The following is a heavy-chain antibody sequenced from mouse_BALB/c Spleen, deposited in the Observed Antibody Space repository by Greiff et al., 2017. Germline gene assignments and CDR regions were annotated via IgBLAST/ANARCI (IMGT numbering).Heavy chain of an antibody. Sequence: VMLVESGPELVKPGASVRISCKASGYTFTSYYIHWVKQRPGQGLEWIGWIYPGNVNTKYNEKFKGKATLTADKSSSTAYMQLSSLTSEDSAVYFCASDGNYWFAYWGQGTLVTVSA. CDR3: ASDGNYWFAY. D-gene: IGHD2-1*01. J-gene: IGHJ3*01. CDR2: IYPGNVNT. CDR1: GYTFTSYY. V-gene: IGHV1S56*01.